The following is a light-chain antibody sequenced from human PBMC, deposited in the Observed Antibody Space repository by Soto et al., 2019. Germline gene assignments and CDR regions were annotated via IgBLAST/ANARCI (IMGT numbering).Light chain of an antibody. CDR1: SSDVGGYNY. J-gene: IGLJ3*02. Sequence: QSVLTQPAYVSGCPGQSITISCTGTSSDVGGYNYVSWSQQHPGKAPKLMIYEVSNRPSGVYNRFSGSKSGNTASLTISGIQAEDEADHYCSSYTSSSTRVFGGGTKLTVL. V-gene: IGLV2-14*01. CDR2: EVS. CDR3: SSYTSSSTRV.